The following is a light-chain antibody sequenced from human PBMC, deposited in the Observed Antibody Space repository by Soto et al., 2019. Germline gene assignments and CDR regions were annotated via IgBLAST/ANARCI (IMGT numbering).Light chain of an antibody. CDR1: QDIRKF. CDR3: QHYDNLVT. V-gene: IGKV1-33*01. Sequence: DIRMTQSPSSLSASVGDRVTITCQASQDIRKFLNWYQQKPGKAPKLLINDASNLETGVPSRFSGSGSGTDFTFTINSLHPEDIATYYCQHYDNLVTFGPGTTVDIK. CDR2: DAS. J-gene: IGKJ3*01.